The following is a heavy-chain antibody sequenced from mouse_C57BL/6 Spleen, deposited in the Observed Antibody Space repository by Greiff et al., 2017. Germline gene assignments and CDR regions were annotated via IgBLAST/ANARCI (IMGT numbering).Heavy chain of an antibody. Sequence: QVHVKQSGAELVRPGTSVKMSCKASGYTFTNYWIGWAKQRPGHGLEWIGDIYPGGGYTNYNEKFKGKATLTADKSSSTAYMQFSSLTSEDSAIYYCARDGNYGRGAMDYWGQGTSVTVSS. J-gene: IGHJ4*01. V-gene: IGHV1-63*01. CDR3: ARDGNYGRGAMDY. CDR2: IYPGGGYT. D-gene: IGHD2-1*01. CDR1: GYTFTNYW.